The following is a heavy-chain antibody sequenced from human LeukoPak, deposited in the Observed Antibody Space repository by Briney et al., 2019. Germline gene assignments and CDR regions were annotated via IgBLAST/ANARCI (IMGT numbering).Heavy chain of an antibody. CDR2: IQHNGNIK. CDR1: GFSISGYW. D-gene: IGHD2-15*01. J-gene: IGHJ1*01. Sequence: GGSLRLSCAASGFSISGYWMTWVRQAPGKGLEWVGKIQHNGNIKNYVDSVRGRFTISRENAKNSVYPQMNSLRGEDSAVYFCGNQCSGGTCPEHWGQGTQVTVSS. V-gene: IGHV3-7*01. CDR3: GNQCSGGTCPEH.